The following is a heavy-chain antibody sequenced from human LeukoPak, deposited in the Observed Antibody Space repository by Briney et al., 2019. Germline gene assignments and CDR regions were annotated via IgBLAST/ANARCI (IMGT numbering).Heavy chain of an antibody. CDR1: GGSFSGYY. D-gene: IGHD3-22*01. J-gene: IGHJ4*02. Sequence: SGTLSLTCAVYGGSFSGYYWSWIRQPPGKGLEWIGEINHSGSTNYNPSLKSRVTISVDTSKNQFSLKLSSVTAADTAVYYCARRVRYYYDSSGYTAYDYWGQGTLVTVSS. CDR2: INHSGST. CDR3: ARRVRYYYDSSGYTAYDY. V-gene: IGHV4-34*01.